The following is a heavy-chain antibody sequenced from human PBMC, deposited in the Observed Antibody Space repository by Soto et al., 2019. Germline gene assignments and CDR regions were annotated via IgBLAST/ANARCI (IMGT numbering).Heavy chain of an antibody. CDR2: ISSSGSTI. Sequence: EVQLVESGGGLVQPGGSLRLSCAASGFTFSSYEMNWVRQAPGKGLEWVSYISSSGSTIYYADSVKGRFPISINNAKNTLYLQMNSLRAEDTAVYYCARMRNVVPGPMYYYGMDVWGQGTTVTVSS. D-gene: IGHD2-2*01. V-gene: IGHV3-48*03. J-gene: IGHJ6*02. CDR1: GFTFSSYE. CDR3: ARMRNVVPGPMYYYGMDV.